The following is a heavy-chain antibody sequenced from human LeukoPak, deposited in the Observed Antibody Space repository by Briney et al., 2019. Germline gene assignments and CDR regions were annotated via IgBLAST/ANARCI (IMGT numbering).Heavy chain of an antibody. CDR1: GYTLTDYY. J-gene: IGHJ3*02. CDR3: AKGTGYSSGWQDTDAFDI. D-gene: IGHD6-19*01. Sequence: ASVKVSCKASGYTLTDYYMHWVRQAPGQGLEWMGRINPNSGGTNYAQKFQGRVTMTRDTSISTVYMELSRLRSDDTAVYYCAKGTGYSSGWQDTDAFDIWGQGTMVTVSS. CDR2: INPNSGGT. V-gene: IGHV1-2*06.